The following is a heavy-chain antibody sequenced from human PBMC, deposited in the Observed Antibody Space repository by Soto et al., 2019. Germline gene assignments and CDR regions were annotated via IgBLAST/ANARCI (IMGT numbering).Heavy chain of an antibody. V-gene: IGHV3-49*03. Sequence: GGSLRLSCTASGFTFGDYAMSWFRQAPGKGLEWVGFIRSKAYGGTTEYAASVKGRFTISRDDSKSIAYLQMNSLKTEDTAVYYCTRDRLLNDFWSGYYTGIVEFEVSGWFDPWGQGTLVTVSS. J-gene: IGHJ5*02. D-gene: IGHD3-3*01. CDR1: GFTFGDYA. CDR3: TRDRLLNDFWSGYYTGIVEFEVSGWFDP. CDR2: IRSKAYGGTT.